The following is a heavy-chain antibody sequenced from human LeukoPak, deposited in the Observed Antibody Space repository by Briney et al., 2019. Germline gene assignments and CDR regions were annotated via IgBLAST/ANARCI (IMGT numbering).Heavy chain of an antibody. D-gene: IGHD2-15*01. V-gene: IGHV3-30*04. Sequence: PGGSLRLSCAASGLTFTDYAMHWVRQAPGKGLEWVAVISYDGHNGYYVDSVKGRFTISRDNSRNTLFLQMNSLRVEDTAVYYCATDRATQYFDYWGQGTLVSVPS. CDR1: GLTFTDYA. J-gene: IGHJ4*02. CDR3: ATDRATQYFDY. CDR2: ISYDGHNG.